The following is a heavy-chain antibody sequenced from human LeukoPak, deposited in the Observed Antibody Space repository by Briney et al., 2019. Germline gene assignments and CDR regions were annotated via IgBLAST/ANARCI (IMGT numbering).Heavy chain of an antibody. CDR2: IYSGGST. D-gene: IGHD6-6*01. Sequence: GTSLRLSCAASGFTVSSNYMSWVRQAPGKGLEWVSVIYSGGSTYYADSVKGRFTISRHNSKNTLYLQMNSLRAEDTAVYYCARDMDSSSSDYGMDVWGQGTTVTVSS. CDR3: ARDMDSSSSDYGMDV. CDR1: GFTVSSNY. J-gene: IGHJ6*02. V-gene: IGHV3-53*04.